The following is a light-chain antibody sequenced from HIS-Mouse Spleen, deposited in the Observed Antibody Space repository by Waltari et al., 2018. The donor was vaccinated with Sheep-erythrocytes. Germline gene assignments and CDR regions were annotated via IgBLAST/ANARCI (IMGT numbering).Light chain of an antibody. CDR1: RTDVRGYNY. J-gene: IGLJ1*01. V-gene: IGLV2-11*01. Sequence: QSALTQPRSVSGSPGQSVTISCTGTRTDVRGYNYSSWYQQYPGKAPKLMIYDVSKWPSGVPDRFSGSKSGNTASLTISGLQAEDEADYYCCSYAGSYNHVFATGTKVTVL. CDR3: CSYAGSYNHV. CDR2: DVS.